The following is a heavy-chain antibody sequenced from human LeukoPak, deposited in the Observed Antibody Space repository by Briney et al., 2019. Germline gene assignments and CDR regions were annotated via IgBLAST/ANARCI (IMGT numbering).Heavy chain of an antibody. J-gene: IGHJ4*02. Sequence: PSETLSLTCTVSGGSVSSGGYYWSWIRQPPGKGLEWIGYVYYSGNTNCNPSLKSRVTISVDTSKNQFSLKLSSVTAADTAVYYCARDYYDSSGYYDYWGQGALVTVSS. V-gene: IGHV4-61*08. CDR1: GGSVSSGGYY. CDR2: VYYSGNT. D-gene: IGHD3-22*01. CDR3: ARDYYDSSGYYDY.